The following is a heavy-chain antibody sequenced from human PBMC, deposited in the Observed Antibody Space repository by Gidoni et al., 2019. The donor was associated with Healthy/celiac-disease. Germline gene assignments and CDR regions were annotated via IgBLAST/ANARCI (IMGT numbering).Heavy chain of an antibody. V-gene: IGHV1-69*01. CDR2: IIPIFGTA. CDR1: GGTCSSYA. CDR3: ARYVTMIEAIHAFDI. J-gene: IGHJ3*02. D-gene: IGHD3-22*01. Sequence: QVQLVQSGAEVKKPGSSVKVSCKAQGGTCSSYAISWVRQAPGQGLEWMGGIIPIFGTANYAQKFQGRVTITADESTSTAYMELSSLRSEDTAVYYCARYVTMIEAIHAFDIWGQGTMVTVSS.